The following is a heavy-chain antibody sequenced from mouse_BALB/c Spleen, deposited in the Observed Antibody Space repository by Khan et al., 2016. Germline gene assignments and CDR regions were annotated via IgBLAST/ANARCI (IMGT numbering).Heavy chain of an antibody. CDR1: GFEFSRYW. CDR2: IHPDSSTI. CDR3: AREGEYDEAWFAY. V-gene: IGHV4-1*02. J-gene: IGHJ3*01. Sequence: EVKLLESGGGLVQPGGSLKLSCAASGFEFSRYWMNWVRQAPGKGLEWIGEIHPDSSTINYPPSLKDKFIISRDNAKNALYLQMSKVRSEDTALYYCAREGEYDEAWFAYGGQGTLVTVSA. D-gene: IGHD2-12*01.